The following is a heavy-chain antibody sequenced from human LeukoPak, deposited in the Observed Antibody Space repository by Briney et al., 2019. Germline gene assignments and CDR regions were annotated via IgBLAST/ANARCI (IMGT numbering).Heavy chain of an antibody. CDR3: ARAGTGDKGVDY. CDR2: IIPIFGTA. Sequence: ASVKVSCKASGGTFSSYAISWVRQAPGQGLEWMGGIIPIFGTANYAQKFQGRVTITADESTSTAYMELSSLRSEDTAVYYCARAGTGDKGVDYWGQGTLVTVSS. J-gene: IGHJ4*02. CDR1: GGTFSSYA. V-gene: IGHV1-69*13. D-gene: IGHD7-27*01.